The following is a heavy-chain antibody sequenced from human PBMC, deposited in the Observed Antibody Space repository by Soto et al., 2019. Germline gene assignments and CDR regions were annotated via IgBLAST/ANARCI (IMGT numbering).Heavy chain of an antibody. Sequence: QITLKKSGPTLVKPTQTLTLTCTFSGFSLTTERVGVGWIRQPPGEALEWLAVIYWDDSKTYRPSLESRLTITQDTSKHPVALTMTNMDPLDTAPYYCAHAYGGRSLYCGQGTLVTVSS. CDR1: GFSLTTERVG. J-gene: IGHJ4*02. D-gene: IGHD1-26*01. CDR3: AHAYGGRSLY. V-gene: IGHV2-5*02. CDR2: IYWDDSK.